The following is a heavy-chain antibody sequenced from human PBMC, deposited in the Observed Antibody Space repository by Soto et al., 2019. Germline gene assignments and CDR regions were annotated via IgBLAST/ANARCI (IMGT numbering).Heavy chain of an antibody. CDR2: LIPIFGTA. D-gene: IGHD3-3*01. Sequence: QVQLVQCGAEAKKPGSSMKVSCKASGGTFSSYAISWVRQAPRQGLQWMGGLIPIFGTANYAQKLQGRVTIPADESTSTAYMELGSLRAEETAVYYCARERSVGDLWGGPAGGMDVWGQGPTVTVSS. CDR3: ARERSVGDLWGGPAGGMDV. J-gene: IGHJ6*02. V-gene: IGHV1-69*01. CDR1: GGTFSSYA.